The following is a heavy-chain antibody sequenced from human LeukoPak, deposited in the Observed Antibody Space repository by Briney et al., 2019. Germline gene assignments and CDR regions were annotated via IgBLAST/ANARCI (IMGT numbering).Heavy chain of an antibody. V-gene: IGHV4-59*01. Sequence: PSETLSLTCTVSGGSISSYYWSWIRQPPGKGLEWIGYIYYSGSTNYNPSLKSRVTISVDTSENQFSLKLSSVTAADTAVYYCARLRDYYAPMDVWGQGTTVTVSS. J-gene: IGHJ6*02. CDR1: GGSISSYY. D-gene: IGHD2-21*02. CDR3: ARLRDYYAPMDV. CDR2: IYYSGST.